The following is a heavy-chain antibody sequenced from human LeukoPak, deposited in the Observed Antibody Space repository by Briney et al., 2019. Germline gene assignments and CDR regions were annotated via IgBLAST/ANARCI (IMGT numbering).Heavy chain of an antibody. Sequence: GASVKVSCXASGGTFSSYAISWVRQAPGQGLGWMGGMIPIFGTANYAQKFQGRVTITADESTSTAYMELSSLRSEDTAVYYCAGAGPRRNSSSWYGDYYYYYMDVWGKGTTVTVSS. V-gene: IGHV1-69*13. CDR1: GGTFSSYA. CDR2: MIPIFGTA. D-gene: IGHD6-13*01. J-gene: IGHJ6*03. CDR3: AGAGPRRNSSSWYGDYYYYYMDV.